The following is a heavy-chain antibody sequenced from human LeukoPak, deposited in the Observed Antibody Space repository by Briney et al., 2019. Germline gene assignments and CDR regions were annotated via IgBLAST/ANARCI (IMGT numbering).Heavy chain of an antibody. CDR1: GFTFSNYW. V-gene: IGHV3-74*01. CDR2: INSDGSSA. Sequence: GGSLRLSCAASGFTFSNYWMHWVRQAPGKGLVWVSRINSDGSSATYADSVKGRFTISRDNAKNTLYLQMNSLRAEDTAVYYCATPPVVTEDWGQGTLVTVSS. CDR3: ATPPVVTED. D-gene: IGHD2-21*02. J-gene: IGHJ4*02.